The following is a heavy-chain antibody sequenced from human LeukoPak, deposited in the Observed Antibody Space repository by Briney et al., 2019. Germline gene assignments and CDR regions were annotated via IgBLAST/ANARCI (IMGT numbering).Heavy chain of an antibody. V-gene: IGHV4-4*02. D-gene: IGHD3-10*01. J-gene: IGHJ4*02. CDR2: IYHSGST. Sequence: SETLSLTCAVSGGSISSSNWWSWVRQPPGKGLEWIGEIYHSGSTYYNPSLKSRVTISVDTSKNQFSLKLSSVTAADTAVYYCAGWYSGYYGSEYYFDYWGQGTLVTVSS. CDR3: AGWYSGYYGSEYYFDY. CDR1: GGSISSSNW.